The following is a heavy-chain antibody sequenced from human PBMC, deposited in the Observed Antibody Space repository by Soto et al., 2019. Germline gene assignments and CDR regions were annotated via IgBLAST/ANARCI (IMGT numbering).Heavy chain of an antibody. Sequence: QITLKESGPTLVKPTQTLTLTCTFSGFSLSASGVSVGWIRQPPGKAPEWLSLIYWNDDKRYSPSLNSRLTITKDTSRNQVVLTMTNMDPVDTGTYYCVHMYFYDGRGYHPTSDYWGQGTLITVSS. CDR3: VHMYFYDGRGYHPTSDY. D-gene: IGHD3-22*01. V-gene: IGHV2-5*04. J-gene: IGHJ4*02. CDR2: IYWNDDK. CDR1: GFSLSASGVS.